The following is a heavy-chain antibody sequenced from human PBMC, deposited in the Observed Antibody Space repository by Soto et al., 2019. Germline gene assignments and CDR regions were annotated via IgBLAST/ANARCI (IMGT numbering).Heavy chain of an antibody. V-gene: IGHV1-18*01. J-gene: IGHJ4*02. D-gene: IGHD1-1*01. CDR2: ISAHNGNT. CDR1: GYTFTSYG. CDR3: ARGRYGDY. Sequence: QVHLVQSGAEVKKPGASVKVSCKGYGYTFTSYGITWVRQAPGQGLEWMGWISAHNGNTDYAQKLQGRVTVTRDTSTSTAYMELRSLGSDDTAVYYCARGRYGDYWGQGALVTVSS.